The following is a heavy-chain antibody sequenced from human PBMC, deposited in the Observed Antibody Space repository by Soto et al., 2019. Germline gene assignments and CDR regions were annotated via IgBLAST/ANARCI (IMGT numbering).Heavy chain of an antibody. V-gene: IGHV3-23*01. CDR3: AKSISFGGVIAYTLDY. D-gene: IGHD3-16*01. J-gene: IGHJ4*02. CDR1: GFTFSSYA. CDR2: ISGPGGTT. Sequence: EVQLLESGGGLVQPGGSLRLSCAASGFTFSSYAMTWVRQAPGKWLQWVSGISGPGGTTYYADSVKGRSTISRDNSKSTLYLQVNNLRAEDTAIYYCAKSISFGGVIAYTLDYWGQGALVTVSS.